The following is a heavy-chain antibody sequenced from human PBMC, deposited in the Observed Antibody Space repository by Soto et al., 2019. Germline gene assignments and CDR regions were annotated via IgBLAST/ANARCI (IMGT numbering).Heavy chain of an antibody. CDR3: APGYSSGPFDY. CDR2: ISGSGGST. CDR1: GFTFSSYA. J-gene: IGHJ4*02. D-gene: IGHD6-19*01. Sequence: EVQLLESGGGLVQPGGSLRLSCAASGFTFSSYAMSWVSQAPGKGLEWVSAISGSGGSTYYADSVKGRFTISRDNSKNTLDLQMNSLRAEDTAVYYCAPGYSSGPFDYWGQGTLVTVSS. V-gene: IGHV3-23*01.